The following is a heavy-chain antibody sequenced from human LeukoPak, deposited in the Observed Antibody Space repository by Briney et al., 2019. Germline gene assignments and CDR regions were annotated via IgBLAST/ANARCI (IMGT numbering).Heavy chain of an antibody. J-gene: IGHJ6*03. Sequence: PGRSLRLSCAASGFTFSSYGMHWVRQAPGKGLEWVAVIWYDGSNKYYADSVKGRFTISRDNSKNTLYLQMNSLRAEVTAVYYCAKEGDPGSPYYYMDVWGKRTTVTVSS. CDR2: IWYDGSNK. CDR3: AKEGDPGSPYYYMDV. D-gene: IGHD2-21*02. V-gene: IGHV3-33*06. CDR1: GFTFSSYG.